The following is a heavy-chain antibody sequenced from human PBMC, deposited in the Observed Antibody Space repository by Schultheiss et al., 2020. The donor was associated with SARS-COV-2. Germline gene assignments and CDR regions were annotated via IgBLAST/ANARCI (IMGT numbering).Heavy chain of an antibody. CDR2: ISYDGSNK. J-gene: IGHJ4*02. CDR1: GFTFSSYA. Sequence: GESLKISCAASGFTFSSYAMHWVRQAPGKGLEWVAVISYDGSNKYYADSVKGRFTISRDNSKNTLYLQMNSLRAEDTAVYYCAKPHYYDSPFDYWGQGTLVTVSS. V-gene: IGHV3-30*07. D-gene: IGHD3-22*01. CDR3: AKPHYYDSPFDY.